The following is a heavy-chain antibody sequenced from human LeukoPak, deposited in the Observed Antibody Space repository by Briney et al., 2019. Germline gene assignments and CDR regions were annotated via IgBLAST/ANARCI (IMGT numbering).Heavy chain of an antibody. CDR1: GFTFSSYA. V-gene: IGHV3-30*04. Sequence: GGSLRLSCAASGFTFSSYAMHWVRQAPGKGLEWVAVISYDGSNKYCADSVKGRFTISRDNSKNTLYLQMNSLGAEDTAVYYCARGGIAVAGTSPGLDYWGQGTLVTVSS. CDR2: ISYDGSNK. J-gene: IGHJ4*02. D-gene: IGHD6-19*01. CDR3: ARGGIAVAGTSPGLDY.